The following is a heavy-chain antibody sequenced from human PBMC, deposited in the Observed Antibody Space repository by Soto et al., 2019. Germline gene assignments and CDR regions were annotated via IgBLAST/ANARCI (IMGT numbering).Heavy chain of an antibody. CDR3: AKDLVRIAVAGVEN. J-gene: IGHJ4*02. D-gene: IGHD6-19*01. CDR1: GFTFSSYA. Sequence: GGSLRLSCAASGFTFSSYAMSWVRQAPGKGLEWVSSIGGGGGSTYYADSVKGRFTISRDNSKNTLYLQMNSLRAEDTAVYYCAKDLVRIAVAGVENWGQGTLVTVSS. CDR2: IGGGGGST. V-gene: IGHV3-23*01.